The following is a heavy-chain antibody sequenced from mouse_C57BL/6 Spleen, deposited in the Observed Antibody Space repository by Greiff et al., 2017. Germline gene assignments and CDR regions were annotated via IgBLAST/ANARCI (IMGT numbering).Heavy chain of an antibody. CDR2: IHPSDSDT. CDR3: AIHYYGSSNWYFDV. Sequence: VKLQQPGAELVKPGASVKVSCKASGYTFTSYWMHWVKQRPGQGLEWIGRIHPSDSDTNYNQKFKGKATLTVDKSSSTAYMQLSSLTSDGSAVYYCAIHYYGSSNWYFDVWGKGTTVTVSS. V-gene: IGHV1-74*01. J-gene: IGHJ1*03. CDR1: GYTFTSYW. D-gene: IGHD1-1*01.